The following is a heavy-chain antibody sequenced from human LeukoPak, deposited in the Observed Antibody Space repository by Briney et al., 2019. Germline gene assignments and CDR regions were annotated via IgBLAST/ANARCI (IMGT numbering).Heavy chain of an antibody. CDR2: ISSSSSYI. Sequence: SGGSLRLSCAASGFTFSSYSMNWVRQAPGKGLEWVSSISSSSSYIYYADSVKGRFTISRDNAKNLLYLQMNSLRAADTAVYYCAWGEGFDYWGQGTLVTVSS. V-gene: IGHV3-21*01. D-gene: IGHD7-27*01. CDR3: AWGEGFDY. CDR1: GFTFSSYS. J-gene: IGHJ4*02.